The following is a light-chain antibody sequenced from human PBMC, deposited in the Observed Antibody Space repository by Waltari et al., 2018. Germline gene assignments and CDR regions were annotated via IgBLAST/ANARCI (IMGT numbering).Light chain of an antibody. CDR3: QQYSSFPRP. CDR1: QSISTW. V-gene: IGKV1-5*03. J-gene: IGKJ1*01. Sequence: DIQMTQSPSTLSASVGDIVTLTCRASQSISTWLAWYQQKPGRAPKLLIYKASSLESGVPSRFSGGGSGAEFTLTNRSLQPDDFATYYFQQYSSFPRPFGQGTKVEIK. CDR2: KAS.